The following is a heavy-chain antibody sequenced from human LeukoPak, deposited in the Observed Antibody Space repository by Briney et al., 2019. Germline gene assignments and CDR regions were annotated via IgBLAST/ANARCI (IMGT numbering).Heavy chain of an antibody. D-gene: IGHD6-13*01. V-gene: IGHV3-23*01. CDR1: GFTFSSYA. J-gene: IGHJ4*02. Sequence: GGSLRLSCAASGFTFSSYAMSWVRQAPGKGLEWVSAISGSGGSTYYADSVKGRFTISRDNSKNTLYLQMNSLRAEDTAVYYCARMGMGAAGQPLDYGRQGPLLTVP. CDR2: ISGSGGST. CDR3: ARMGMGAAGQPLDY.